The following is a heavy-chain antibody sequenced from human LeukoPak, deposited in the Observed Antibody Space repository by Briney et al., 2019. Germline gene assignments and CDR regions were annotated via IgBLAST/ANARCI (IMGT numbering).Heavy chain of an antibody. D-gene: IGHD3-3*01. CDR2: IKQDGSDK. CDR1: GSTISTYW. Sequence: GGSLRLSCAASGSTISTYWMSWVRQAPGKGLEWVANIKQDGSDKYYVDSVKGRFTISRDNAKNSLSLQMNGLRAEDTAVYYCATVWSGYVFDYWGQGTLVTVSS. V-gene: IGHV3-7*01. J-gene: IGHJ4*02. CDR3: ATVWSGYVFDY.